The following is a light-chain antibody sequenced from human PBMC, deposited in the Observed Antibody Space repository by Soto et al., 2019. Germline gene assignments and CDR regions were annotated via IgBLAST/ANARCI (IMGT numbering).Light chain of an antibody. CDR3: QQRSNWPSYT. CDR1: QSVSSY. CDR2: DAS. Sequence: EIVLTQSPATLSLSPGERATLSCRASQSVSSYLAWYQQKPAQAPRPLIYDASNRATGIPARFSGSGSGTDFTLTISSLEPEDFAVYYCQQRSNWPSYTFGQGTKLEIK. V-gene: IGKV3-11*01. J-gene: IGKJ2*01.